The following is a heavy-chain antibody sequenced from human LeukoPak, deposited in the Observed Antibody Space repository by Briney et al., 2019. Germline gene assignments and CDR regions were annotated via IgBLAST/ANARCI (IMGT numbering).Heavy chain of an antibody. Sequence: GGSLRPSCAASGFTFSSYAMHWVRQAPGKGLEWVAVISYDGSNKYYADSVKGRFTISRDNSKNTLYLQMNSLRAEDTAVYYCARADYYDSSGYPLHWGQGTLVTVSS. J-gene: IGHJ4*02. CDR2: ISYDGSNK. CDR3: ARADYYDSSGYPLH. CDR1: GFTFSSYA. V-gene: IGHV3-30-3*01. D-gene: IGHD3-22*01.